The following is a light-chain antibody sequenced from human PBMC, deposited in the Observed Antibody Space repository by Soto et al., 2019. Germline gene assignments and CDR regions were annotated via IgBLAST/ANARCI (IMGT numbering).Light chain of an antibody. J-gene: IGLJ1*01. Sequence: QSVLTQPASVSGSPGQSITISCTGTSSDVGGYNYVSWYQQHPGKAPKLIIYEVSNRHSGVSNRFSGSKSGNTASLTISGLQAEDEADYYCNSYTRKSTGVFGTGTKVPVL. CDR2: EVS. CDR3: NSYTRKSTGV. V-gene: IGLV2-14*01. CDR1: SSDVGGYNY.